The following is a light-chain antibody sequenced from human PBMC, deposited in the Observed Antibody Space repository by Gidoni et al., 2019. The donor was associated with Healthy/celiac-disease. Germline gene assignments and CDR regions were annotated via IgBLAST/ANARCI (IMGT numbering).Light chain of an antibody. CDR1: QSVLYIPNYKNY. CDR2: WAS. Sequence: DIVMTQSPDSLSVSLGERPTINCKSSQSVLYIPNYKNYLAWYQQKQGQPPKLLIYWASTRESGVLSRFSRSGSETDFTLTLRRLQSEDVAVYYCQQYYSPSLTFGGGTKVEIK. CDR3: QQYYSPSLT. V-gene: IGKV4-1*01. J-gene: IGKJ4*01.